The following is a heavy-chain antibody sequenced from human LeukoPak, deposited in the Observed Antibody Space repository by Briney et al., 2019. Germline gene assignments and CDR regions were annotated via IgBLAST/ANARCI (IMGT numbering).Heavy chain of an antibody. CDR1: GGSIRSSYYY. Sequence: KSSETLSLTCTVSGGSIRSSYYYWGWIRQPPGKGLEWIGSIYDSGSTYYNPSLKSRVTISVDTSKNQFSLKLNSVTAADTAVYYCARDRMGFNWFDPWGQGTLVTVSS. D-gene: IGHD1-26*01. CDR3: ARDRMGFNWFDP. V-gene: IGHV4-39*07. CDR2: IYDSGST. J-gene: IGHJ5*02.